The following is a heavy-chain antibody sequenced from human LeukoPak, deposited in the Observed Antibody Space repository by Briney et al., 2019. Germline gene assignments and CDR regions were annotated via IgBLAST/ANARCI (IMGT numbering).Heavy chain of an antibody. Sequence: ASVKVSCKASGYTLTNYNISWVRQAPGQGLEWMGWINTDNGKTSYSQRFQGRVTMTADTSTNTAYLDLRSLRSDDTAAYHCARESGHCSGDNCFYFFDLWGQGFLVTVSS. CDR2: INTDNGKT. CDR3: ARESGHCSGDNCFYFFDL. CDR1: GYTLTNYN. D-gene: IGHD2-8*02. J-gene: IGHJ4*02. V-gene: IGHV1-18*01.